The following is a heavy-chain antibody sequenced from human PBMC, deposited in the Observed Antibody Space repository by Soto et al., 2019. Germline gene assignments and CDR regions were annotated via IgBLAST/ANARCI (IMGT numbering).Heavy chain of an antibody. D-gene: IGHD5-18*01. CDR3: ARGSVDLWLDY. V-gene: IGHV3-33*01. Sequence: QVQLVESGGGVVQPGRSLRLSCAASGFNFSSYGMHWVRQAPGKGLEWVAVIWYDGSNKYYSDSVKGRFTISRDNSKNTLYRQMNSLRAEDTAVYYCARGSVDLWLDYWGQGTLVTVSS. CDR2: IWYDGSNK. CDR1: GFNFSSYG. J-gene: IGHJ4*02.